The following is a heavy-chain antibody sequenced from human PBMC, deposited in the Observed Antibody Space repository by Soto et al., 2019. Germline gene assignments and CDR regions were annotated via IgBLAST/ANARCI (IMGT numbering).Heavy chain of an antibody. D-gene: IGHD6-6*01. J-gene: IGHJ4*02. CDR1: GFTFSTYS. V-gene: IGHV3-21*02. CDR3: ARDPVGSSSPNN. Sequence: EVQLVESGGGLVEPGGSLRLSCAASGFTFSTYSMNWVRQSPGKGLEWVSSISSSSSYIYYADSVKGRFIISRDKAKNSLYLQMNSLRAEDTAVYYCARDPVGSSSPNNWGQGTMVTVSS. CDR2: ISSSSSYI.